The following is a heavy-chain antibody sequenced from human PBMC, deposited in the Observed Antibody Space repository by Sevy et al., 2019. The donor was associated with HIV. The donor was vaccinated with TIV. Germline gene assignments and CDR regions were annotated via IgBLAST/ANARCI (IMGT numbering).Heavy chain of an antibody. CDR1: GFTPSTYG. J-gene: IGHJ4*02. D-gene: IGHD2-8*01. Sequence: GGSLRLSCAASGFTPSTYGMHWVRQAPGKGLEWVAVIGYDGSNIYYADSVKGRFTISRDNSKNTLFLQMDSLRAEDTAIYYCARDPRMYGDHLLAYFDYWGQGTLVTVSS. CDR3: ARDPRMYGDHLLAYFDY. CDR2: IGYDGSNI. V-gene: IGHV3-33*01.